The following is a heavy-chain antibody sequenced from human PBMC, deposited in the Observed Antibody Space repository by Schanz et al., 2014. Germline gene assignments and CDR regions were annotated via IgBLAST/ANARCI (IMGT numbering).Heavy chain of an antibody. CDR3: ATTPQVENDPLTGYLAFDS. CDR1: GGTFNSFT. CDR2: IVPVLNIT. J-gene: IGHJ4*02. D-gene: IGHD3-9*01. Sequence: QVQLVQSGAAVKKPGSSVKVSCKSSGGTFNSFTLNWVRQARGQGLELMGRIVPVLNITLYTQKFQGRVTITADKSTNTAYLEVSSLRFEDTAMYYCATTPQVENDPLTGYLAFDSWGLGTLVTVSS. V-gene: IGHV1-69*02.